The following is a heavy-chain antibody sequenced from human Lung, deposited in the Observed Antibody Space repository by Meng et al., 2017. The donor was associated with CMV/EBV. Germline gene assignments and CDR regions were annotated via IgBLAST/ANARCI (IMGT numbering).Heavy chain of an antibody. CDR1: GGSISSYY. CDR2: IYYSGST. J-gene: IGHJ5*02. D-gene: IGHD3-10*01. V-gene: IGHV4-59*01. Sequence: QVKLQESGPGLGKPSETLSLTCTVSGGSISSYYWSWIRQPPGKGLEWIGYIYYSGSTNYNPSLKSRVTISVDTSKNQFSLKLSSVTAADTAVYYCAREEGIGGFDPWGQGTLVTVSS. CDR3: AREEGIGGFDP.